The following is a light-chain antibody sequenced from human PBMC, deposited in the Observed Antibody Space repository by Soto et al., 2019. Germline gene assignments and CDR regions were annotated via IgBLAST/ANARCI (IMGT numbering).Light chain of an antibody. CDR3: LRESNYPLT. CDR1: QGVRDD. V-gene: IGKV1-6*01. Sequence: IQMTQSPSSLSASVGHRVTITCRASQGVRDDVGWYQQKPGKATKLLIYSASTLQGGVPSRFSGSGSGTDFTLTISCLQPEDFATYYCLRESNYPLTFGGGTKVEIK. CDR2: SAS. J-gene: IGKJ4*01.